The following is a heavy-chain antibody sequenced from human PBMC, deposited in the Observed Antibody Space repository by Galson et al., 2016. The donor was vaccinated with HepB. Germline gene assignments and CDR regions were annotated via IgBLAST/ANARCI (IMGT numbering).Heavy chain of an antibody. CDR3: AKDRSSEMVGATDY. J-gene: IGHJ4*02. V-gene: IGHV3-30*18. CDR2: ISYAATNK. CDR1: GFAFNTYG. D-gene: IGHD1-26*01. Sequence: LRLSCAASGFAFNTYGMRWLRQAPGKGLEWVSAISYAATNKYYVDSVKGRFTISRDNSRNTVFLQMNSLRAEDTAIYYCAKDRSSEMVGATDYWGQGTLVIVSS.